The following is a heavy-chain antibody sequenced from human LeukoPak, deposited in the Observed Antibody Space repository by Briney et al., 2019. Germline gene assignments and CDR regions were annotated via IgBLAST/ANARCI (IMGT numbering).Heavy chain of an antibody. D-gene: IGHD6-13*01. CDR1: GFSFSSYA. J-gene: IGHJ6*02. V-gene: IGHV3-23*01. CDR2: ISGSGGNT. CDR3: AKFWGAAGTLNYGMDV. Sequence: GGSLRLSCAASGFSFSSYAMTWVRQAPGKGLEWVSAISGSGGNTYYADPVKGRFTISRDNSKSTLYLQMNSLRAEDTAVYYCAKFWGAAGTLNYGMDVWGQGTMVTVSS.